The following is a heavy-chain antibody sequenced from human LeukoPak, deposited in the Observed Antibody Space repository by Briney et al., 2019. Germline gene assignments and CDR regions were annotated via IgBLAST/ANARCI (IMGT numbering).Heavy chain of an antibody. V-gene: IGHV4-34*01. CDR1: GGSFSGYY. Sequence: SETLSLTCAVYGGSFSGYYWSWIRQPPGKGLEWIGEINHSGSTNYKPSLKSRVTISVDTSKNQFSLKLSSVTAADTAIYYCAKGAGGFSYYNWFDPWGQGTLVAVSS. D-gene: IGHD5-18*01. J-gene: IGHJ5*02. CDR2: INHSGST. CDR3: AKGAGGFSYYNWFDP.